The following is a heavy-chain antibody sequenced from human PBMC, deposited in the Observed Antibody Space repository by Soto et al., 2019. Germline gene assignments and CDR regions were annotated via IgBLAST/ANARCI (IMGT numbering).Heavy chain of an antibody. J-gene: IGHJ6*02. D-gene: IGHD2-2*01. CDR1: GYRFTSYW. CDR3: ARLCRTHNLSYYDMDV. Sequence: GESLKISCKGSGYRFTSYWIGWVRQMPGKGLEWMGIIYPGDSDTRYSPSFQGQVTISADKSISTAYLQWSSLKASDTAMYYCARLCRTHNLSYYDMDVLCQETTVTISS. V-gene: IGHV5-51*01. CDR2: IYPGDSDT.